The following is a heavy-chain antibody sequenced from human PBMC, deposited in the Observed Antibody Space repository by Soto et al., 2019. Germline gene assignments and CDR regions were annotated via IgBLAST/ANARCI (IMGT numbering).Heavy chain of an antibody. D-gene: IGHD3-3*01. Sequence: GGSLETLLFSLWIRLQNLWHALGPPGSRQGLEWVALISYDGSDEYYADSVKGRFTISRDNSKNTLYLQMNSLRAADTAVYYCAKVLQDDFWSGSPLVGMDVWGQGTTVTVYS. CDR3: AKVLQDDFWSGSPLVGMDV. J-gene: IGHJ6*02. CDR2: ISYDGSDE. V-gene: IGHV3-30*18. CDR1: IRLQNLW.